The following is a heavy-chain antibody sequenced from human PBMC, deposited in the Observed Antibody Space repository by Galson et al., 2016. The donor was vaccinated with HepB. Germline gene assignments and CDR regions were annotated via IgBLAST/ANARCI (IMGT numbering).Heavy chain of an antibody. CDR3: ARHITSGYYVYYFDY. J-gene: IGHJ4*02. V-gene: IGHV4-39*01. CDR2: IYYTGST. Sequence: LSLTCAVSGDSISSYSNYWAWIRQPPGKGLEWIGSIYYTGSTYYNPSLKSRLTMSVDTSKNQFSLKLTSVTAADAAVYYCARHITSGYYVYYFDYWGQGALVTVSS. D-gene: IGHD5-12*01. CDR1: GDSISSYSNY.